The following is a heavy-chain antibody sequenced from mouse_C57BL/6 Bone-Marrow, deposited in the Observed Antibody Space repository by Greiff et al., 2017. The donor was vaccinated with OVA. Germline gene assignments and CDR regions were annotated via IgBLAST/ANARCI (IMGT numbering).Heavy chain of an antibody. V-gene: IGHV3-6*01. CDR1: GYSITSGYY. CDR3: ARDPIYYDYDWVAWFAY. D-gene: IGHD2-4*01. Sequence: EVQLVESGPGLVKPSQSLSLTCSVTGYSITSGYYWNWIRQFPGNKLEWMGYISYDGSNNYNPSLKNRISITRDTSKNQFFLKLNSVTTEDTATYYCARDPIYYDYDWVAWFAYWGQGTLVTVSA. CDR2: ISYDGSN. J-gene: IGHJ3*01.